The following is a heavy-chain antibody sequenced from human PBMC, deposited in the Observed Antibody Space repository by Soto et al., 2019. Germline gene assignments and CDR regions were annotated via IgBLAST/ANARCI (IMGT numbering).Heavy chain of an antibody. CDR1: GFTFSSYA. V-gene: IGHV3-23*01. CDR3: AQDRGPDYYFYMDV. J-gene: IGHJ6*03. D-gene: IGHD3-10*01. Sequence: PGGSLRLSCAASGFTFSSYAMSWVRQAPGKGLEWVSAISGSGVSTYYADSVKGRFTVSRDNSKNTLYLQMNSLRAEDTAVYYCAQDRGPDYYFYMDVWGKGTTVTVSS. CDR2: ISGSGVST.